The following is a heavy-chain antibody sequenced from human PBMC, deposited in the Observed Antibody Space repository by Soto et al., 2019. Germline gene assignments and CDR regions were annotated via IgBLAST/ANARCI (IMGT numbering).Heavy chain of an antibody. CDR2: MNPNSGNT. D-gene: IGHD3-3*01. V-gene: IGHV1-8*01. CDR1: GYTFTSYD. J-gene: IGHJ6*03. CDR3: ARHWSGYPDYYYMDV. Sequence: ASVKVSCKASGYTFTSYDINWVRQATGQGLEWMGWMNPNSGNTGYAQKFQGRVTMTRNTSISTAYMELSSLRSEDTAVYYCARHWSGYPDYYYMDVWGKGTTVTVSS.